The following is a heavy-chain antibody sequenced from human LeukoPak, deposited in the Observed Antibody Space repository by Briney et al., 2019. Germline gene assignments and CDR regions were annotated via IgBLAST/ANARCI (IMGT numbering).Heavy chain of an antibody. V-gene: IGHV1-46*01. Sequence: ASVKVYCKASGYTFTSYYMHWVRQAPGQGLEWMGIINPSGGSTSYAQKFQGRVTMTRDTSTSTVYMELSSLRSEDTAIYYCAKLAASETGEGSWGQGTLVTVSS. CDR3: AKLAASETGEGS. CDR1: GYTFTSYY. D-gene: IGHD6-13*01. J-gene: IGHJ5*02. CDR2: INPSGGST.